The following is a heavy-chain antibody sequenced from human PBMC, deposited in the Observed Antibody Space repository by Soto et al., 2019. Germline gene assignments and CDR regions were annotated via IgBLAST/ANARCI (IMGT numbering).Heavy chain of an antibody. CDR3: AGTMVQGVTETGYYGMDV. CDR1: GYTFTTYA. CDR2: ISAYNGNT. D-gene: IGHD3-10*01. V-gene: IGHV1-18*01. J-gene: IGHJ6*02. Sequence: ASVKVSCKASGYTFTTYAVHWVRQATGQGLEWMGWISAYNGNTNYAQKLQGRVTMTTDTSTSTAYMELRSLRSDDTAVYYCAGTMVQGVTETGYYGMDVWGQGTTVTVSS.